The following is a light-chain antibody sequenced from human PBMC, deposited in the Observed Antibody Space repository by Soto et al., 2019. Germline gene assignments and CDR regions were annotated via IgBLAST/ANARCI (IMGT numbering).Light chain of an antibody. CDR2: AAS. V-gene: IGKV1-39*01. CDR3: QQSYSTPIT. Sequence: IQMTQSPSSLSASVGDRVTITCRASQGIRNDLAWCQQKPGRAPKILIYAASSLQSGVPSRFSGSGSGTDFTLTISSLQPEDFATYYCQQSYSTPITFGQGHDWRL. J-gene: IGKJ5*01. CDR1: QGIRND.